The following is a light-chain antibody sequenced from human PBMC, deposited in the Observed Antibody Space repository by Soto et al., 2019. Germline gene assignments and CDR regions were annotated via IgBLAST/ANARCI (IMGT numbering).Light chain of an antibody. CDR2: AAS. J-gene: IGKJ1*01. Sequence: PGERATLSCRASQSVSSTYLAWYQQKPGQAPRPLISAASSRATGTPDRFSGSGPGTDFTLTTSRLEPEDFAVYYCQQYGSSRWTFGQGTKVEIK. CDR3: QQYGSSRWT. CDR1: QSVSSTY. V-gene: IGKV3-20*01.